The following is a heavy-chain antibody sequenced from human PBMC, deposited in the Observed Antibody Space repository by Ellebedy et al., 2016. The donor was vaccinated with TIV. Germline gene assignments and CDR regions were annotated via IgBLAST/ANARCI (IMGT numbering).Heavy chain of an antibody. CDR2: IKGDGSGI. D-gene: IGHD7-27*01. J-gene: IGHJ4*02. CDR3: GKERWGLGDY. CDR1: GFSFGSYW. V-gene: IGHV3-74*03. Sequence: GGSLRLSCAASGFSFGSYWMLWVRQPQGKGLEWVSRIKGDGSGITYADSVRGRFTISRDNAKNTPYLQMDSLRVEDTAVYYCGKERWGLGDYWGQGTLVTVSS.